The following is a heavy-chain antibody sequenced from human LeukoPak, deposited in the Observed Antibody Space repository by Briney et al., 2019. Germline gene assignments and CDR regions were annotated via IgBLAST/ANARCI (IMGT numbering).Heavy chain of an antibody. J-gene: IGHJ4*02. D-gene: IGHD3-10*01. V-gene: IGHV3-15*01. CDR3: ATDPLTWFGDLLF. CDR2: IRSKTDGGTT. CDR1: GFSFNRAW. Sequence: KTGGSLRLSRAASGFSFNRAWMNWVRQPPGKGLEWVGRIRSKTDGGTTDYAATVDGRFTISRDDGKNTLYLQMNSLKTEDTAVYYCATDPLTWFGDLLFWGQGILVTVSS.